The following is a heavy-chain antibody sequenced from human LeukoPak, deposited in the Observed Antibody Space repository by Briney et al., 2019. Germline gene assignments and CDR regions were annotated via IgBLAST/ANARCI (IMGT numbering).Heavy chain of an antibody. CDR3: ARAQWELSDY. CDR2: IYYSGST. V-gene: IGHV4-39*07. CDR1: GGSISSSSYY. J-gene: IGHJ4*02. Sequence: PSETLSLTCTVSGGSISSSSYYWGWIRQPPGKGLEWIGSIYYSGSTYYNPSLKSRVTISVDTSKNQFSLKLSSVTAADTAVYYCARAQWELSDYWGQGTLVTVSP. D-gene: IGHD1-26*01.